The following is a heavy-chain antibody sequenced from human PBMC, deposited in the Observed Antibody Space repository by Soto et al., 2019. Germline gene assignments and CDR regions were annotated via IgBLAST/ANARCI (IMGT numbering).Heavy chain of an antibody. CDR2: IYYSGST. Sequence: SETLSLTCTVSGGSISSGDYYWSWIRQPPGKGLEWIGYIYYSGSTYYNPSLKSRVTISVDTSKNQFSLKLSSVTAADTAVYYCARGLFGRTRADWFDPWGQGTLVTVSS. CDR3: ARGLFGRTRADWFDP. J-gene: IGHJ5*02. CDR1: GGSISSGDYY. D-gene: IGHD2-21*01. V-gene: IGHV4-30-4*01.